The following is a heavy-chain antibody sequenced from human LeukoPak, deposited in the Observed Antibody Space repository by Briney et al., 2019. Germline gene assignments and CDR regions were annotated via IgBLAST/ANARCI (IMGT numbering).Heavy chain of an antibody. D-gene: IGHD3-22*01. J-gene: IGHJ4*02. CDR3: ARGQFRLSDFDSSGFDY. Sequence: GGSLRLSCVASGFTFSNYAMHWVRQAPGKGLEWVAVISYGGHNKYYADSVKGRFTISRDNSKNTLYLQMISLRAEDTAVYYCARGQFRLSDFDSSGFDYWGQGTLLTVSS. CDR2: ISYGGHNK. V-gene: IGHV3-30*04. CDR1: GFTFSNYA.